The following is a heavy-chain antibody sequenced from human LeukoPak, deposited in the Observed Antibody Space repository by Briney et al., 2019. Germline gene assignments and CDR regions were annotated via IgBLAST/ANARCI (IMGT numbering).Heavy chain of an antibody. D-gene: IGHD2-21*01. CDR2: TSDSGNT. CDR1: GGSIRNYY. Sequence: SETLSLTCTVSGGSIRNYYWNWIRQPPGKGLEWIGYTSDSGNTDYKPSLKSRVTISVDPSKNQFSLKLTSATAADTAVYYCARWHSHGRYFDYWGQGALVTVSS. J-gene: IGHJ4*02. CDR3: ARWHSHGRYFDY. V-gene: IGHV4-59*01.